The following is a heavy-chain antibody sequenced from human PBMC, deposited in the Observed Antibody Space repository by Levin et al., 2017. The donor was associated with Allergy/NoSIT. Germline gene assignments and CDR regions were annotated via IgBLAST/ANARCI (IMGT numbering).Heavy chain of an antibody. CDR3: ATSYYDYVWGSYRYFDY. Sequence: ASVKVSCKVSGYTLTELSMHWVRQAPGKGLEWMGGFDPEDGETIYAQKFQGRVTMTEDTSTDTAYMELSSLRSEDTAVYYCATSYYDYVWGSYRYFDYWGQGTLVTVSS. D-gene: IGHD3-16*02. V-gene: IGHV1-24*01. CDR2: FDPEDGET. J-gene: IGHJ4*02. CDR1: GYTLTELS.